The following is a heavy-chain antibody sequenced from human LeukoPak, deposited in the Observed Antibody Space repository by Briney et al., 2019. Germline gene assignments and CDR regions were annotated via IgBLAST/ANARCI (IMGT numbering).Heavy chain of an antibody. CDR1: GGSISSGDYY. D-gene: IGHD4-17*01. J-gene: IGHJ4*02. V-gene: IGHV4-30-4*01. CDR3: ARSTTVTTLDY. Sequence: SETLSLTCTVSGGSISSGDYYWSWIRQPPGKGLEWIGYIYYSGSTYYNPSLKSRVTISVDTSKNQFSLKLSSVTAADTAVYYCARSTTVTTLDYWGQGTLVTVSS. CDR2: IYYSGST.